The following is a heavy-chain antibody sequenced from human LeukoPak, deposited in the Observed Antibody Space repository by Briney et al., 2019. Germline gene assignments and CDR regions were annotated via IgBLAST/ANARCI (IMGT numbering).Heavy chain of an antibody. CDR2: INWNGGST. V-gene: IGHV3-20*04. CDR1: GFTFDDYG. Sequence: GGSLRLSCAAFGFTFDDYGMSWVRQAPGKGLEWVSGINWNGGSTGYADSVKGRFTISRDNAKNSLYLQMNSLRAEDTALYYCAKDKGGYYDSSTPFDYWGQGTLVTVSS. CDR3: AKDKGGYYDSSTPFDY. J-gene: IGHJ4*02. D-gene: IGHD3-22*01.